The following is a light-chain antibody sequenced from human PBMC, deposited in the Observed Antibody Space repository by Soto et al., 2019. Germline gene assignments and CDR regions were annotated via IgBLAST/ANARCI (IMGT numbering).Light chain of an antibody. V-gene: IGKV1-9*01. CDR2: AAS. Sequence: IQLTQSPSSLSASVGDRVTITCRASQGISSYLAWYQQKPGQAPKLLIYAASTLQSGVPSRFSGSGSGTDFTLTISSLQPEDFATYYCQHLNSYPRTFGPGTKVDIK. J-gene: IGKJ3*01. CDR1: QGISSY. CDR3: QHLNSYPRT.